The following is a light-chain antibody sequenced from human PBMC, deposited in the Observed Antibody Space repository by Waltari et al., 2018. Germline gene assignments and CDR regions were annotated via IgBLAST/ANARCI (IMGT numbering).Light chain of an antibody. CDR3: QSYDSSLSGWV. V-gene: IGLV1-40*01. Sequence: QSVLTQPPSVSGAPGQRVHSSCTGSSSHIGAGYDVPWYQQLPGTAPKLLIYGTSNRPSGVPDRFSGSKSGTSASLAITGLQAEDEADYYCQSYDSSLSGWVFGGGTKLTVL. CDR2: GTS. J-gene: IGLJ3*02. CDR1: SSHIGAGYD.